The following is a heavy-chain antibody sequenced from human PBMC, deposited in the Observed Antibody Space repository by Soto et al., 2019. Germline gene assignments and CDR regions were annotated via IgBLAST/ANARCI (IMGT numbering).Heavy chain of an antibody. J-gene: IGHJ3*02. CDR1: GGSISSGGYY. CDR2: IYYSGST. D-gene: IGHD3-10*01. CDR3: ARGRDIRGGYDAFDI. V-gene: IGHV4-31*03. Sequence: QVQLQESGPGLVKPSQTLSLTCTVSGGSISSGGYYWSWIRQHPGKGLEWIGYIYYSGSTYYNPSLKSRVTLSVDTSKTQFTLKLSSVTAADTAVYYCARGRDIRGGYDAFDIWGQGTMVTVSS.